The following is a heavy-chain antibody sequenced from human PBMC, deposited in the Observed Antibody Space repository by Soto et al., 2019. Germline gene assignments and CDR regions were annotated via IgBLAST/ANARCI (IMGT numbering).Heavy chain of an antibody. CDR2: ISRSSTGI. J-gene: IGHJ6*02. CDR1: GFTFSLYS. V-gene: IGHV3-48*02. CDR3: ARAVTWGLDV. Sequence: EVQLVESGGGLVQPGGSLRLSCAASGFTFSLYSMSWVRQAPGKGLEWVSYISRSSTGIHYADSVKGRFTISRDDATNSMRLRMNILREGDTAVYYCARAVTWGLDVWAQGTTFSISS. D-gene: IGHD3-10*01.